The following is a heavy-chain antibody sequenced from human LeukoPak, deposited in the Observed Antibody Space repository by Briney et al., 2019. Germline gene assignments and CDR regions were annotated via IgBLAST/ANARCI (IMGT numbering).Heavy chain of an antibody. D-gene: IGHD1-1*01. CDR3: ARVPERGPGFDP. J-gene: IGHJ5*02. CDR1: GFTFSSYW. Sequence: QPGRSLRLSCAASGFTFSSYWMHWVRQAPGKGLVWVSRINSDGSSTTYADSVKGRFTISRDNAKNTLYLQMNSLRAEDTAVYYCARVPERGPGFDPWGQGTLVTVSS. CDR2: INSDGSST. V-gene: IGHV3-74*01.